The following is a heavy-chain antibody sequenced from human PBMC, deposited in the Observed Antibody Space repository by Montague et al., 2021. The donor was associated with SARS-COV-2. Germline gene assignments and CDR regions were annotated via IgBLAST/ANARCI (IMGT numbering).Heavy chain of an antibody. J-gene: IGHJ6*02. V-gene: IGHV4-59*01. CDR1: GGSISSYY. D-gene: IGHD6-19*01. Sequence: SETLSLTCTVSGGSISSYYWSWIRQPPGKGLEWIGYIYYSGSTNYNPSLKSRVTISVDTSKNQFSLKLSSVTAADPAVYYCARAIGSMYSSGWYYYYYGMDVWGQGTTVTVSS. CDR2: IYYSGST. CDR3: ARAIGSMYSSGWYYYYYGMDV.